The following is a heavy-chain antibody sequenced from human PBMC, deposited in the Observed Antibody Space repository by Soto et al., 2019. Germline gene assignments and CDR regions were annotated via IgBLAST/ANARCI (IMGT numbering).Heavy chain of an antibody. D-gene: IGHD2-2*01. J-gene: IGHJ6*04. CDR2: MNPNRGYT. V-gene: IGHV1-8*01. CDR1: GYIFTTFD. CDR3: ARDHCTTTICYAATYCDGMDV. Sequence: KVSSKAPGYIFTTFDINWVRQATGPRPEWVGWMNPNRGYTGYAQKFQGRVTMTRNTSISTAYMELSSLRSEDTPVYYCARDHCTTTICYAATYCDGMDVWGKGTTVTVS.